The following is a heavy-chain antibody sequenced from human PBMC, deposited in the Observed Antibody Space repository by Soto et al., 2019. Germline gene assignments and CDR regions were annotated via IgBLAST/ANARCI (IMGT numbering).Heavy chain of an antibody. J-gene: IGHJ3*01. D-gene: IGHD3-9*01. V-gene: IGHV4-61*01. Sequence: TQTLSLTCTVSGGSVSIGSHYWSWIRQPPGKGLEWIAYIYHSGSTDYNPSLKSRVTISVDLSRNQFSLRLDSVTAADTAVYYCARGRSDDLNCFDAVDPWDHGTRVT. CDR1: GGSVSIGSHY. CDR2: IYHSGST. CDR3: ARGRSDDLNCFDAVDP.